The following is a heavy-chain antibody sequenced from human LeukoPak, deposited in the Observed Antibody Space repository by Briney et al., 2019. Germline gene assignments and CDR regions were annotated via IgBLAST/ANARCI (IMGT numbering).Heavy chain of an antibody. CDR1: GYTFSGYY. V-gene: IGHV1-2*02. J-gene: IGHJ4*02. CDR2: INPNSGDT. D-gene: IGHD1-26*01. CDR3: AALTPSTTAACLSNS. Sequence: GSVRVSCKASGYTFSGYYMHWVGQAPGEGGEGMGWINPNSGDTNYAEKLQGRVTIKRDTSISTPYMELSTLTSDDTAVFYCAALTPSTTAACLSNSWGQGTLVTVSS.